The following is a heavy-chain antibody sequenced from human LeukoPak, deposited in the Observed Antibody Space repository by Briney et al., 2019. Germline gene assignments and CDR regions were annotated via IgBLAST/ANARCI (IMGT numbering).Heavy chain of an antibody. Sequence: SETLSLTCAVYGGSFSGYYWSWIRQPPGKGLEWIGEINHSGSINYNPSLKSRVTISVDTSKNQFSLKLSSVTAADTAVYYCARVDYDFWSGNWFDPWGQGTLVTVSS. CDR2: INHSGSI. CDR3: ARVDYDFWSGNWFDP. V-gene: IGHV4-34*01. J-gene: IGHJ5*02. CDR1: GGSFSGYY. D-gene: IGHD3-3*01.